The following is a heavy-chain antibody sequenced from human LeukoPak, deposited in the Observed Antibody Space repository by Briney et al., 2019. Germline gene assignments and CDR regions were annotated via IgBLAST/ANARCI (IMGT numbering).Heavy chain of an antibody. CDR2: INPNSGGT. CDR1: GYTFTGYY. J-gene: IGHJ6*03. Sequence: AASVKVSCKASGYTFTGYYMHWVRQAPGQGLEWMGWINPNSGGTNYAQKFQGRVTMTRDTSISTAYMELSRLRSDDTAVYYCARDLGNWHLITYMDVWGKGTTVTVSS. D-gene: IGHD3-16*01. V-gene: IGHV1-2*02. CDR3: ARDLGNWHLITYMDV.